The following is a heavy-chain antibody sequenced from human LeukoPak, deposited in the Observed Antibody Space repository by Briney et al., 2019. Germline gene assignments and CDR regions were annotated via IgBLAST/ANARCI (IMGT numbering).Heavy chain of an antibody. D-gene: IGHD1-1*01. CDR2: INPSNGDT. J-gene: IGHJ4*02. Sequence: ASVKVSCKASGYAFTYHYIHLVRQAPGQGLEWMGIINPSNGDTNYAQRFQGRVTMTRDTSTSTVYMELSSLDSEVTAVYYCARESDVGKDFDCWGQGTLVTVSS. CDR1: GYAFTYHY. CDR3: ARESDVGKDFDC. V-gene: IGHV1-46*01.